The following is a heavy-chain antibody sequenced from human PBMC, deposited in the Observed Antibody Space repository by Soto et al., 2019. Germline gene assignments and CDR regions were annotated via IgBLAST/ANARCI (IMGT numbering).Heavy chain of an antibody. J-gene: IGHJ4*02. CDR3: ARDSHGDYDFDY. CDR2: ISAYNGNT. Sequence: ASVKVSCKASGYTLTSYGISWVRQAPGQGLEWMGWISAYNGNTNYAQKLQGRVTMTTDTSTSTAYMELRSLRSDDTAVYYCARDSHGDYDFDYWGQGTLVTVSS. D-gene: IGHD4-17*01. V-gene: IGHV1-18*01. CDR1: GYTLTSYG.